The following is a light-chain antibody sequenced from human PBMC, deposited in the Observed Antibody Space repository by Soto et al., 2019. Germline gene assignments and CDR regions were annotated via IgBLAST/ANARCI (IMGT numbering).Light chain of an antibody. CDR3: CSDAGSSSYV. CDR2: EVT. V-gene: IGLV2-23*02. CDR1: SSDVWSFNF. J-gene: IGLJ1*01. Sequence: QSALTQPASVSGSLGQSITISCTRPSSDVWSFNFVSWYQQHQDKAPQVLIYEVTKRPPGVSNRFSGSKSGNTASLTISGLQADDEADYYCCSDAGSSSYVFGTGTKLTVL.